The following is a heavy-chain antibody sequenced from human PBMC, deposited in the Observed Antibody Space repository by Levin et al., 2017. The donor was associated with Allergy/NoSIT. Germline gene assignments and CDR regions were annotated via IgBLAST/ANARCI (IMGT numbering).Heavy chain of an antibody. Sequence: GESLKISCKASGYTFTSYGISWVRQAPGQGLEWMGWISAYNGNTNYAQKLQGRVTMTTDTSTSTAYMELRSLRSDDTAVYYCASSRGYDILIDPWGQGTLVTVSS. CDR2: ISAYNGNT. D-gene: IGHD3-9*01. J-gene: IGHJ5*02. V-gene: IGHV1-18*01. CDR1: GYTFTSYG. CDR3: ASSRGYDILIDP.